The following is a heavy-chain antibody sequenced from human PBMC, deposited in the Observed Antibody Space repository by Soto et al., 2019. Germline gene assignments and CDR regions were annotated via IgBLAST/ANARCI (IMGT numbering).Heavy chain of an antibody. D-gene: IGHD2-15*01. Sequence: SETLSLTCAVSGYSISSGYYWGLIRQPPGKGLEWIGSIYHSGSTYYNPSLNSRCTISVDTSKNQFSLKLSSVTAADTAVYYCARVRIGELVDPWGQGTLVTVSS. V-gene: IGHV4-38-2*01. CDR1: GYSISSGYY. CDR3: ARVRIGELVDP. CDR2: IYHSGST. J-gene: IGHJ5*02.